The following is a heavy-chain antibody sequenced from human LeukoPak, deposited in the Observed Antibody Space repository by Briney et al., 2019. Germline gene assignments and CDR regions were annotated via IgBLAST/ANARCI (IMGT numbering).Heavy chain of an antibody. Sequence: SETLSLTCTVSGGSISSSSYYWSWIRQPPGTGLEWIGYVYYSGSTEYNPSLRSRVTISLEMSKHQFSLNLTSVTAADTAVYYCASNTGTVFDYWGQGTLVTVSS. D-gene: IGHD7-27*01. CDR2: VYYSGST. CDR3: ASNTGTVFDY. J-gene: IGHJ4*02. CDR1: GGSISSSSYY. V-gene: IGHV4-61*01.